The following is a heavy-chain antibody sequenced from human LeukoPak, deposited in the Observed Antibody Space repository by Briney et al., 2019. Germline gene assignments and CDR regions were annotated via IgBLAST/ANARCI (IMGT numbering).Heavy chain of an antibody. CDR2: IYYSGST. V-gene: IGHV4-39*07. Sequence: PGGSLRLSCAASGFTFSSYAMHWVRQPPGKGLEWIGSIYYSGSTYYNPSLKSRVTISVDTSKNQFSLKLSSVTAADTAVYYCARETYYYDSSGYVLDYWGQGTLVTVSS. CDR3: ARETYYYDSSGYVLDY. D-gene: IGHD3-22*01. CDR1: GFTFSSYA. J-gene: IGHJ4*02.